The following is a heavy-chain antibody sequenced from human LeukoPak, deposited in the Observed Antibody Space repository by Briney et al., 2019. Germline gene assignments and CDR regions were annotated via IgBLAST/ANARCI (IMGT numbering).Heavy chain of an antibody. CDR2: INHSGST. D-gene: IGHD1-26*01. V-gene: IGHV4-34*01. CDR1: GGSFSGYY. J-gene: IGHJ4*02. Sequence: PSETLSLTCAVYGGSFSGYYWSWIRRPPGKGLEWIGEINHSGSTNYNPSLKSRVTISVDTSKNQFSLKLSSVTAADMAVYYCARYPITNSGSRSGFVDYWGQGTLVTVSS. CDR3: ARYPITNSGSRSGFVDY.